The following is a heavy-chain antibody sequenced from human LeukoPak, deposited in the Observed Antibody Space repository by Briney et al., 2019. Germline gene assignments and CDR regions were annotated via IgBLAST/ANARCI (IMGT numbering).Heavy chain of an antibody. Sequence: ASVKVSCKASGYTFTGYYMHWVRQAPGQGLEWMGWINPNSGGTNYAQKFQGRVTMTRDTSISTAYMELSRLRSDDTAVYYCARGPRGYSYGYFYYGMDVWGQGTLVTVSS. CDR1: GYTFTGYY. CDR2: INPNSGGT. CDR3: ARGPRGYSYGYFYYGMDV. D-gene: IGHD5-18*01. J-gene: IGHJ6*02. V-gene: IGHV1-2*02.